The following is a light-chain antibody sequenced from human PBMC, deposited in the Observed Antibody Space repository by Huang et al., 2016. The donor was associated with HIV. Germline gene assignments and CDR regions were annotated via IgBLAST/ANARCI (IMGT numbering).Light chain of an antibody. V-gene: IGKV3-15*01. J-gene: IGKJ1*01. CDR1: QSVTHS. CDR3: QQYHYWPPVT. Sequence: IVMTQSPDTLSVSPGERATLSCRAGQSVTHSLAWYQQKPGQAPRLLIYGTSTRATGIPGRFSGSGSGTDFTLTISSLQSDDFGVYYCQQYHYWPPVTFGQGPRWRS. CDR2: GTS.